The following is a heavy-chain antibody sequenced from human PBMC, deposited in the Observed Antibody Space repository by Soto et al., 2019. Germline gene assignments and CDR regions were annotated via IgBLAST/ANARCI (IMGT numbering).Heavy chain of an antibody. CDR2: INPSGGST. J-gene: IGHJ6*02. Sequence: QVQLVQSGAEVKKPGASVKVSCKASGYTFTSYYMHWVRQAPGQGLEWMGIINPSGGSTSYAQKFQGRVTMTRDTSTSTVYMELSSLRSEDTDVYYCARDHEDIVVVPAYYYYYGMDVWGQGTTVTVSS. CDR1: GYTFTSYY. CDR3: ARDHEDIVVVPAYYYYYGMDV. D-gene: IGHD2-2*01. V-gene: IGHV1-46*01.